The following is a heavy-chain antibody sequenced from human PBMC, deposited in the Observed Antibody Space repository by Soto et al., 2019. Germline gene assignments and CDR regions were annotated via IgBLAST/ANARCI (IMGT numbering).Heavy chain of an antibody. D-gene: IGHD6-19*01. J-gene: IGHJ3*02. CDR2: ISGSGGST. CDR3: AKRGGSVAVAGTSVGAFDI. Sequence: EVQLLESGGGLVQPGGSLRLSCAACGFTFSSYAMSWVRQAPGKGLEWVSAISGSGGSTYYADSVKGRFTISRDNSKNTLYLQMNSLRAEDTAVYYCAKRGGSVAVAGTSVGAFDIWGQGTMVTVSS. CDR1: GFTFSSYA. V-gene: IGHV3-23*01.